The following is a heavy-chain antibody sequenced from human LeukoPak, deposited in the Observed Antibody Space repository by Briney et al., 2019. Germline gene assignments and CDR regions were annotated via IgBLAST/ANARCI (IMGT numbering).Heavy chain of an antibody. Sequence: SETLSLTCAVYGGSFSGYYWSWIRQPPGKGLEWIGEINHSGSTNYNPSLKSRVTISVDTSKNQFSLKLSSVTAADTAAYYCATASSNCSSTSCLLNWFDPWGQGTLVTVSS. CDR2: INHSGST. J-gene: IGHJ5*02. CDR1: GGSFSGYY. CDR3: ATASSNCSSTSCLLNWFDP. D-gene: IGHD2-2*01. V-gene: IGHV4-34*01.